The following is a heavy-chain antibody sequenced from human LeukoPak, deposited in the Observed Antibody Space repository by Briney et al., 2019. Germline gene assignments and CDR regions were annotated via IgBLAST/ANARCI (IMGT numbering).Heavy chain of an antibody. V-gene: IGHV1-2*02. Sequence: ASVKVSCKASGYTVTGYYMHWVRQAPGQGLEWMGWINPNSGGTNYAQKFQDRVTMTRDTSINTAYMELTRLRSDDTAVYYCAREGCSSTSCYWFDPWGQGTLVTVSS. CDR2: INPNSGGT. D-gene: IGHD2-2*01. J-gene: IGHJ5*02. CDR1: GYTVTGYY. CDR3: AREGCSSTSCYWFDP.